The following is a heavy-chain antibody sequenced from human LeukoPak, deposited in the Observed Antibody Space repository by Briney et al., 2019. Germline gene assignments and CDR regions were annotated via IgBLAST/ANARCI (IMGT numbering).Heavy chain of an antibody. J-gene: IGHJ4*02. CDR3: ARVRYSSSSEFDY. Sequence: SEXLSLTCAVYGGSFSGYYWSWIRQPPGKGLEWIGEINHSGSTNYNPSLKSRVNISVDTSKNQFSLKLSSVTAADTAVYYCARVRYSSSSEFDYWGQGTLVTVSS. V-gene: IGHV4-34*01. D-gene: IGHD6-6*01. CDR1: GGSFSGYY. CDR2: INHSGST.